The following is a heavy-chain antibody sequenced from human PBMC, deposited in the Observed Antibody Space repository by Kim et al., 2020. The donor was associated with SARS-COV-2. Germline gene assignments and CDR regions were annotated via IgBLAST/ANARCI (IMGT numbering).Heavy chain of an antibody. CDR1: GFTFSSYA. CDR2: ISGSGGST. Sequence: GGSLRLSCAASGFTFSSYAMSWVRQAPGKGLEWVSAISGSGGSTYYADSVKGRFTISRDNSKNTLYLQMNSLRAEDTAVYYCAKDYGKWFGELSGHFDYWGQGTLVTVSS. V-gene: IGHV3-23*01. CDR3: AKDYGKWFGELSGHFDY. J-gene: IGHJ4*02. D-gene: IGHD3-10*01.